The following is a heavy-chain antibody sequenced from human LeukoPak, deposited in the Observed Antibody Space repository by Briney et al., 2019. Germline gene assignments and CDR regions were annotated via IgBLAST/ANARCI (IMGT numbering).Heavy chain of an antibody. CDR3: ARVTKYDNSRNNYYMDV. CDR2: INHSGST. V-gene: IGHV4-34*01. D-gene: IGHD4-17*01. CDR1: GGSFSGYY. J-gene: IGHJ6*03. Sequence: SETLSLTCAVCGGSFSGYYWSWIRQPPGKGLEWIGEINHSGSTNYNPSLRSRATISLDTSKNQFPLRLTSVTAADTAVYFCARVTKYDNSRNNYYMDVWGKGTTVTVSS.